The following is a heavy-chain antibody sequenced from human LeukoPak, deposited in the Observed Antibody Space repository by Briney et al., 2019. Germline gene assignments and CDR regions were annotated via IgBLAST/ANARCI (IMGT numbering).Heavy chain of an antibody. Sequence: ASVKVSCKVSGYTLTELSMHWVRQAPGQGLEWMGWISAYNGNTNYAQKLQGRVTMTTDTSTSTAYMELRSLRSDDTAVYYCARVRGVIIGSPDVWGQGTTVTVSS. CDR3: ARVRGVIIGSPDV. CDR2: ISAYNGNT. J-gene: IGHJ6*02. V-gene: IGHV1-18*01. D-gene: IGHD3-10*01. CDR1: GYTLTELS.